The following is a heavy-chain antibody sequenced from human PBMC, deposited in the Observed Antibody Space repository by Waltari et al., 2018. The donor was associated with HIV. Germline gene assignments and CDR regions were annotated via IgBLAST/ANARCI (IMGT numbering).Heavy chain of an antibody. J-gene: IGHJ4*02. CDR1: GFTFRDYY. D-gene: IGHD4-17*01. V-gene: IGHV3-11*01. Sequence: QVQLEESGGALVKPAGSLRLSCAASGFTFRDYYMSWMRQAPGKGLEWIAHISRGGSSTYYADSVKGRFTISRDNAKNSLYLQMLSLRAEDTAIYYCARGEQSAHGPSDYWGQGTLVTVSS. CDR3: ARGEQSAHGPSDY. CDR2: ISRGGSST.